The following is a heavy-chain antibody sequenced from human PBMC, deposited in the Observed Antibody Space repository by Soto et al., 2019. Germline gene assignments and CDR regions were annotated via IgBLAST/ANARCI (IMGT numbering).Heavy chain of an antibody. V-gene: IGHV1-18*01. D-gene: IGHD3-10*01. CDR1: GYTFTTYG. J-gene: IGHJ5*01. Sequence: QVQLVQSGAELKKPGASVKVSCKASGYTFTTYGITWVRQAPGQGLEWMGWISAHNGNTSYAQKFQGRVTMTTDTSTNTAYIELRSLRSDDTAVYYCARDRRTMVRWFDSWGQGPLVTVSS. CDR2: ISAHNGNT. CDR3: ARDRRTMVRWFDS.